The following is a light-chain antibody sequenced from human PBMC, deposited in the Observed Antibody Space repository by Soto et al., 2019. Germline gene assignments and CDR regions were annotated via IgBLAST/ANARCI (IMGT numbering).Light chain of an antibody. Sequence: QSALTQPASVSGSPGQSVTISCTGTSSDVGGYNYVSWYQQYPDKAPKVMIYDVKNRPSGVSNRFSGSKSGNTASLTISGLQADDEADYYCSSYTSSSSVVFGGGTKLTVL. CDR2: DVK. CDR1: SSDVGGYNY. CDR3: SSYTSSSSVV. V-gene: IGLV2-14*01. J-gene: IGLJ2*01.